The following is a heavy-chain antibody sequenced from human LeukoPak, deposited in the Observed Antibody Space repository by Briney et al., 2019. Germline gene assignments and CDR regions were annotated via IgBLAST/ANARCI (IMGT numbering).Heavy chain of an antibody. D-gene: IGHD3-16*02. CDR2: INHSGST. J-gene: IGHJ4*02. CDR3: ASRRSYVWGSYRLDY. Sequence: SETQSLTCTVSGDSISTYYWSWIRQPPGKGLEWIGEINHSGSTNYNPSLKSRVTISVDTSKNQFSLKLSSVTAADTAVYYCASRRSYVWGSYRLDYWGQGTLVTVSS. V-gene: IGHV4-34*01. CDR1: GDSISTYY.